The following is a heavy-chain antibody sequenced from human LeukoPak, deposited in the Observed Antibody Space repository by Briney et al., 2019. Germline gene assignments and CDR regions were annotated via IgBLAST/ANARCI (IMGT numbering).Heavy chain of an antibody. CDR1: GGSISSSSYY. CDR3: ARAGFRDFGGLQENYWYFDL. J-gene: IGHJ2*01. CDR2: IYHSGST. D-gene: IGHD3-16*01. V-gene: IGHV4-61*05. Sequence: PSETLSLTCTVSGGSISSSSYYWGWIRQPPGKGLEWIGYIYHSGSTNYNPSLKSRVTISVDTSKNQFSLNLKSVTAADTAVYYCARAGFRDFGGLQENYWYFDLWGRGTLVTVSS.